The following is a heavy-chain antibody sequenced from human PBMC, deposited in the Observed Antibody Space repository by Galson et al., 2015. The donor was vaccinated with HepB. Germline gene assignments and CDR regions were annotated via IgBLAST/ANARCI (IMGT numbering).Heavy chain of an antibody. J-gene: IGHJ4*02. Sequence: SLRLSCAASGFTFSSYSMNWVRQAPGKGLEWVSSISSSSSYICYADSVKGRFTISRDNAKNSLYLQMNSLRAEDTAVYYCARGAWELLLIDYWGQGTLVTVSS. V-gene: IGHV3-21*01. CDR1: GFTFSSYS. CDR3: ARGAWELLLIDY. CDR2: ISSSSSYI. D-gene: IGHD1-26*01.